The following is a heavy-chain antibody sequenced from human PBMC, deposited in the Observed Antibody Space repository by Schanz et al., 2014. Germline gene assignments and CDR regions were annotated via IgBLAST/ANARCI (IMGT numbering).Heavy chain of an antibody. Sequence: EVQLLESGGGLVQPGGSLRLSCAASEFSFSSFGMNWVRQAPGKGLEWVSAINWSDGSTGYADSVKGRFTISRDNANNSLFLRMNSLRAEDTAVYYCAKAKSGAHGAFDIWGQGTMVTVSS. CDR3: AKAKSGAHGAFDI. J-gene: IGHJ3*02. CDR1: EFSFSSFG. CDR2: INWSDGST. V-gene: IGHV3-20*04. D-gene: IGHD3-10*01.